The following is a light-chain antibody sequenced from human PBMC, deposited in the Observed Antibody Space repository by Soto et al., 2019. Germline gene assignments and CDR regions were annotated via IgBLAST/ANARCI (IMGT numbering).Light chain of an antibody. CDR3: QQLNSYLIT. V-gene: IGKV3D-7*01. Sequence: EIVLTQSPGTLSLSPGERATLSCRASQSVSSSYLAWYQHKPGQSPRLLIYGGSARATGIPARFSGGGSGAEYTLTISSLQPEDFATYYCQQLNSYLITFGQGTRLEIK. CDR1: QSVSSSY. J-gene: IGKJ5*01. CDR2: GGS.